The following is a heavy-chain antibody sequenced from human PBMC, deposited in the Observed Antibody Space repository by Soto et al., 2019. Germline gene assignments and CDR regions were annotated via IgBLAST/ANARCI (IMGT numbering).Heavy chain of an antibody. CDR1: GFTFSSYG. J-gene: IGHJ6*03. CDR2: IWYDGSNK. V-gene: IGHV3-33*08. D-gene: IGHD7-27*01. CDR3: ARSTSPSTQTGDSQDYYYYMDV. Sequence: GESLKISCAASGFTFSSYGMHWVRQAPGKGLEWVAVIWYDGSNKYYADSVKGRFTISRDNSKNTLYLQMNSLRAEDTAVYYCARSTSPSTQTGDSQDYYYYMDVWGKGTTVTVSS.